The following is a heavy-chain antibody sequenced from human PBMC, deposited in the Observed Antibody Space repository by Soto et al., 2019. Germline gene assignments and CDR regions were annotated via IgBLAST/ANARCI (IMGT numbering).Heavy chain of an antibody. V-gene: IGHV3-23*01. CDR1: GFTFSSYA. J-gene: IGHJ4*02. CDR3: AKDSYFGGAVPFDH. CDR2: ISDSGGST. D-gene: IGHD4-17*01. Sequence: EVQLLESGGGLVQPGGSLRLSCAASGFTFSSYAMSWVRQAPGKGLEWVSAISDSGGSTYYAASVKGRSTISRDKSKNTLDLQMNRLRADDTAVYYCAKDSYFGGAVPFDHWGQGNLGTVSS.